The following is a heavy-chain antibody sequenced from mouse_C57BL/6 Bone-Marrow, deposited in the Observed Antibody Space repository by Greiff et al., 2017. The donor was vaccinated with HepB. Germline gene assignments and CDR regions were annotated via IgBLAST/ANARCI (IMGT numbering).Heavy chain of an antibody. D-gene: IGHD2-12*01. CDR3: ASQGGSVTTRGLLSMDY. CDR1: GFTFSDYY. CDR2: ISNGGGST. V-gene: IGHV5-12*01. Sequence: EVKLVESGGGLVQPGGSLKLSCAASGFTFSDYYMYWVRQTPEKSLEWVAYISNGGGSTYYPATVKGRFTIARDNAKNTLYLQMNRLKSEDTAMYYWASQGGSVTTRGLLSMDYWGQGTSVTVSS. J-gene: IGHJ4*01.